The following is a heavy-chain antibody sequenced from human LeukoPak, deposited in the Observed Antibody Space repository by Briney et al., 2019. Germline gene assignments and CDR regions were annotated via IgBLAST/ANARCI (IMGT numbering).Heavy chain of an antibody. D-gene: IGHD3-16*02. CDR2: ISSTDAGT. V-gene: IGHV3-23*01. CDR3: ARLREITFGGVIGIDY. J-gene: IGHJ4*02. CDR1: GFSLSSYA. Sequence: PGGSLRLSCAASGFSLSSYAMSWVRQAPGKGLEWVSAISSTDAGTYHADSVRGRFTISRDSSKNTLYLQMNSLRAEDTAVYYCARLREITFGGVIGIDYWGQGTLVTVSS.